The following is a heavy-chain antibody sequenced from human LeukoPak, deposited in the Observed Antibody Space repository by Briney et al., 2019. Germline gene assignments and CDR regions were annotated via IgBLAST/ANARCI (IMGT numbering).Heavy chain of an antibody. CDR1: GGSISSSSYY. D-gene: IGHD3-10*01. CDR2: IYYSGST. Sequence: SETLSLTCTVSGGSISSSSYYWGWIRQPPGKGLEWIGSIYYSGSTYYNPSLKSRVTISVDTSKNQFSLKLSSVTAAGTAVYYCARHGSGSYQSFDYWGQGTLVTVSS. V-gene: IGHV4-39*01. CDR3: ARHGSGSYQSFDY. J-gene: IGHJ4*02.